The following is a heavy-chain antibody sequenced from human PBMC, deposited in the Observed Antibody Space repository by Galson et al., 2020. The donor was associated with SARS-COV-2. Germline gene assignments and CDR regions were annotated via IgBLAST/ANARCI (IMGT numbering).Heavy chain of an antibody. J-gene: IGHJ4*02. Sequence: GESLKISCAASGFSFSSHWMHWVRRAPGKGLVWVARINYDGTDIAYADSVKGRFSISRDNAKNTLLLEMNSLRVDDTAVYYCTRDGVRTIPLDYWGQGTLVTVSS. CDR3: TRDGVRTIPLDY. D-gene: IGHD2-21*01. CDR2: INYDGTDI. CDR1: GFSFSSHW. V-gene: IGHV3-74*01.